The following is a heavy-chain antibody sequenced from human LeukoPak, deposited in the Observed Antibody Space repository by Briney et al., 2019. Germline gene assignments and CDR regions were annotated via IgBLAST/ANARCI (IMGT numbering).Heavy chain of an antibody. J-gene: IGHJ6*03. CDR2: ISAYNGNT. CDR3: ARGNSDGIYYYYYYMDV. CDR1: GYTFTSYG. V-gene: IGHV1-18*01. Sequence: GASVKVSCKASGYTFTSYGISWVRQAPGQGLEWMGWISAYNGNTNYAQKLQGRVTMTTDTSTSTAYMELRSLRSDDTAVYYCARGNSDGIYYYYYYMDVWGKGTTVTVSS. D-gene: IGHD1-7*01.